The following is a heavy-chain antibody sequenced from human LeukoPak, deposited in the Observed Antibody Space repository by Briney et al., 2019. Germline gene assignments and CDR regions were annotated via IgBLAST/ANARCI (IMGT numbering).Heavy chain of an antibody. CDR1: GYTFTGYY. Sequence: ASVKVSCKASGYTFTGYYMHWVRQAPGQGLEWMGWINPNSGGTNYAQKFQGRVTMTRNTSISTAYMELSSLRSEDTAVYYCALGPSFDYGDYAYYYYYYMDVWGKGTTVTISS. V-gene: IGHV1-2*02. D-gene: IGHD4-17*01. CDR3: ALGPSFDYGDYAYYYYYYMDV. CDR2: INPNSGGT. J-gene: IGHJ6*03.